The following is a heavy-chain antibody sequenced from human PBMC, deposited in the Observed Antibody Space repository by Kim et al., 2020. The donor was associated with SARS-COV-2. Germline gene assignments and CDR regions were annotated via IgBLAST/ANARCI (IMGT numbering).Heavy chain of an antibody. J-gene: IGHJ4*02. V-gene: IGHV3-48*03. Sequence: GGSLRLSCAASGFTFSSYEMNWVRQAPGKGLEWVSYISSSGSTIYYADSVKGRFTISRDNAKNSLYLQMNSLRAEDTAVYYCARMAPEPKYYDFWSGYYSFDYWGQGTLVTVSS. CDR3: ARMAPEPKYYDFWSGYYSFDY. D-gene: IGHD3-3*01. CDR1: GFTFSSYE. CDR2: ISSSGSTI.